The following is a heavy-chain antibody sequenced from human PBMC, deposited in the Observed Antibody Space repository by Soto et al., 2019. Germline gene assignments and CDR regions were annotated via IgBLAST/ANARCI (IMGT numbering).Heavy chain of an antibody. J-gene: IGHJ5*02. Sequence: QVQLVQSGAEMKKPGASVKVSCKASGYTFTSYGISWVRQAPGQGLEWMGWISAYNGNTNYAQKLQGRVTMTTDTSTSTAYMELRSLRSDDTAVYYCATTTVTTMGNDRQTRFDPWGQGTLVTVSS. V-gene: IGHV1-18*01. CDR3: ATTTVTTMGNDRQTRFDP. CDR1: GYTFTSYG. D-gene: IGHD4-17*01. CDR2: ISAYNGNT.